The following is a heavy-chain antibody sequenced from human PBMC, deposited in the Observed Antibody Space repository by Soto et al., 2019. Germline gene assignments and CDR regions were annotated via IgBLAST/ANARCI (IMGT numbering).Heavy chain of an antibody. J-gene: IGHJ5*01. Sequence: QVELVQSGAEVKKPGASVKVSCKASGYTFTTYGISWVRQAPGQGLEWMGWIRPNNGNTDYAQKCQGRVTLTTDTSTSTVYMEVRSLRSDDTAVYYCAREGYTGYAESWGHGTLVPVSS. CDR1: GYTFTTYG. V-gene: IGHV1-18*01. D-gene: IGHD5-12*01. CDR2: IRPNNGNT. CDR3: AREGYTGYAES.